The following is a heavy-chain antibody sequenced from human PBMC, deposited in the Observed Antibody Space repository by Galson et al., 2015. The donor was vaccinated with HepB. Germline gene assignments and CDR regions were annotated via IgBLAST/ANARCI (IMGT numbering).Heavy chain of an antibody. Sequence: SVKVSCKASGYTFTSYGISWVRQAPGQGLEWMGWISAYNGNTNYAQKLQGRVTMTTDTSTSTTYMELRSLRSEDTAVYYCARTQAGYSYGYCDYWGQGTLVTVSS. D-gene: IGHD5-18*01. CDR2: ISAYNGNT. CDR1: GYTFTSYG. V-gene: IGHV1-18*01. J-gene: IGHJ4*02. CDR3: ARTQAGYSYGYCDY.